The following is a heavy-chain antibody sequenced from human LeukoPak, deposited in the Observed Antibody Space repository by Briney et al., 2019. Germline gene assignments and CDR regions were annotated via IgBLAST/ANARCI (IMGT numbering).Heavy chain of an antibody. J-gene: IGHJ4*02. D-gene: IGHD5-18*01. CDR1: GGSIISYY. Sequence: PSETLSLTCIVPGGSIISYYWSWIRPPPGKGLEWIGYIYYSGSTNYNPSLMSRVTISVDTSKNQFSLKLSSVTAADTAVYYCARLDTAMVTASYFDYWGQGTLVTVSS. CDR2: IYYSGST. CDR3: ARLDTAMVTASYFDY. V-gene: IGHV4-59*08.